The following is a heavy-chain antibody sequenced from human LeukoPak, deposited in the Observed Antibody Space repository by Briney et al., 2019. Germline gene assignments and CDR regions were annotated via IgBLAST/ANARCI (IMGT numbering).Heavy chain of an antibody. Sequence: GGSLRLSCAASRFTFSRYWMHWVRQAPGKGLVWVSRINSDGISTSYADSVKGRFTISRDNAKNTLYLQMNSLRAEDTAVYYCAKGFSYDSALDYWGQGTLVTVSS. V-gene: IGHV3-74*01. CDR1: RFTFSRYW. CDR3: AKGFSYDSALDY. CDR2: INSDGIST. D-gene: IGHD3-22*01. J-gene: IGHJ4*02.